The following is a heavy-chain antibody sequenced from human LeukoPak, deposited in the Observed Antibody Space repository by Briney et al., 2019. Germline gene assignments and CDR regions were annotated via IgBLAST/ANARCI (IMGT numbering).Heavy chain of an antibody. Sequence: GGSLRLSGAASGFTFSSYAMSWVRQAPGKGLEWVSAISGSGGSTYYADSVKGRFTISRDNSKNTLYLQMNSLRAEDTAVYYCAKVGGPLLLWFGESIFDYWGQGTLVTASS. V-gene: IGHV3-23*01. CDR2: ISGSGGST. CDR3: AKVGGPLLLWFGESIFDY. CDR1: GFTFSSYA. D-gene: IGHD3-10*01. J-gene: IGHJ4*02.